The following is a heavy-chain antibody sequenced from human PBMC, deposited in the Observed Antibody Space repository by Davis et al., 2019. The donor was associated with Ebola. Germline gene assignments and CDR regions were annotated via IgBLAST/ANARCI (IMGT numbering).Heavy chain of an antibody. J-gene: IGHJ4*02. Sequence: SVKVSCKASGGTFSNYAISWVRQAPGQGLEWMGGIIPMFDTANHAQKFQGRVTFTADESTNIVYMELSSLRSEDTAVYYCARAQFPTTSDHWGQGTLVTVSS. D-gene: IGHD1-1*01. V-gene: IGHV1-69*13. CDR1: GGTFSNYA. CDR3: ARAQFPTTSDH. CDR2: IIPMFDTA.